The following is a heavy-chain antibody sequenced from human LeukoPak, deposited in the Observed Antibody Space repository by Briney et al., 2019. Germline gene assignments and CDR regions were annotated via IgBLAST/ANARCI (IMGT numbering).Heavy chain of an antibody. Sequence: ASVKVSCKASGYTFTDYYMHWVRQAPGQGLEWMGIINPSGGSTSYAQKFQGRVTMTRDTSTSTVYMELSSLRSEDTAVYYCARGRRIQLWLKRGNWFDPWGQGTLVTVSS. D-gene: IGHD5-18*01. CDR2: INPSGGST. CDR1: GYTFTDYY. CDR3: ARGRRIQLWLKRGNWFDP. J-gene: IGHJ5*02. V-gene: IGHV1-46*01.